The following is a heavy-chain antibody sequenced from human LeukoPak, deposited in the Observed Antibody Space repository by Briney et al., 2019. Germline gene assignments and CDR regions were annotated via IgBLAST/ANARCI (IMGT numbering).Heavy chain of an antibody. CDR1: GGSISSGGYY. D-gene: IGHD6-13*01. J-gene: IGHJ4*02. CDR2: IYYSGST. CDR3: ARDEASSWDQKFDY. Sequence: PSETLSLTCTVSGGSISSGGYYWSWIRQHPGKGLEWIGYIYYSGSTYYNPSLKSRVTISVDTSKNQFSLKLSSVTAADTAVYYCARDEASSWDQKFDYWGQGTLVTVSS. V-gene: IGHV4-31*03.